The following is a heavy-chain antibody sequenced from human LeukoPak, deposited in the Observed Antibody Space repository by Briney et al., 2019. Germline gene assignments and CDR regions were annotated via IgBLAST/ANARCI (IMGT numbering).Heavy chain of an antibody. CDR2: INHSGRT. D-gene: IGHD3-22*01. V-gene: IGHV4-34*01. CDR1: GGSFSGYY. Sequence: PSETLSLTCAVCGGSFSGYYWSWIRQPPGKGLEWIGEINHSGRTNYNPSLKSRVTISVDTSKKQSSLRLSSVTGADTAVYYCAMKKNYYDSSGYYCVFDYWGRGTLVTFSS. J-gene: IGHJ4*02. CDR3: AMKKNYYDSSGYYCVFDY.